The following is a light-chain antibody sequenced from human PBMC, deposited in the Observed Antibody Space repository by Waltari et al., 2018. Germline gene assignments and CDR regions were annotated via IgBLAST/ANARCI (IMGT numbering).Light chain of an antibody. CDR2: WAS. CDR1: QTVLYTSNNKNY. V-gene: IGKV4-1*01. CDR3: QQYYTTPIT. J-gene: IGKJ5*01. Sequence: DIVMTQSPDSLAVSLGERVTLSCKSSQTVLYTSNNKNYLAWYQQKPGQPPKLLIYWASTRESGVPDRFSGSGSGTDFTLTISSLQAEDVAVYYCQQYYTTPITFGQGTRLEIK.